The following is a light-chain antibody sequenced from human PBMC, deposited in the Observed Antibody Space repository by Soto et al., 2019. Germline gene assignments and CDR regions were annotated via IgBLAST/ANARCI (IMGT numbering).Light chain of an antibody. J-gene: IGKJ3*01. Sequence: EIVLTQSPGTLSLSPGERATLSCRASQSVSSSYLAWYQQKPGQAPRLLIYGASSSATGIPDRFSGSGSGTDFALNISRLEPEDVAVYYCQQYGGSFRVFGPGTKVDIK. CDR1: QSVSSSY. V-gene: IGKV3-20*01. CDR3: QQYGGSFRV. CDR2: GAS.